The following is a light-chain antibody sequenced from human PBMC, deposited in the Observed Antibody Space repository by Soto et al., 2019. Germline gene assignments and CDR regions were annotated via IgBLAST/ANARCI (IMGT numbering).Light chain of an antibody. J-gene: IGLJ1*01. V-gene: IGLV2-14*01. CDR2: EVT. CDR1: SSDVGGYNY. CDR3: SSYTSSTAYV. Sequence: QSVLTQPASVSGSPGQSVTISCTGTSSDVGGYNYVSWYQLHPGKAPKLILYEVTNRPSGVSDRFSGSKSGNTASLTISGLQAEDDADYYCSSYTSSTAYVFGTGTKVTVL.